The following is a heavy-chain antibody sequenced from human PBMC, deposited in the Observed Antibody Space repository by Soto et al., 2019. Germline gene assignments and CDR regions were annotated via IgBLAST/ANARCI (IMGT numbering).Heavy chain of an antibody. V-gene: IGHV3-23*01. CDR3: AKDLGPPVRSHYPYWYFDV. D-gene: IGHD3-10*01. CDR1: GFTFSSYA. Sequence: EVQLLESGGGLVQPGGSLSLSCAASGFTFSSYAMSWVRQTPGKGLEWVAGISGSGGATYYADAVKGRLTISRDNSNNTLYLQMNSRRAEDTAVDYCAKDLGPPVRSHYPYWYFDVWGRGTLVTVSS. J-gene: IGHJ2*01. CDR2: ISGSGGAT.